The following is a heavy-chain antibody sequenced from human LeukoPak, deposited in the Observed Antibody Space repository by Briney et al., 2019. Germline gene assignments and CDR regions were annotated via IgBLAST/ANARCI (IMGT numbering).Heavy chain of an antibody. J-gene: IGHJ6*03. CDR3: ARDRARGYSSGQRGYMDV. CDR1: GYTFTGYY. V-gene: IGHV1-2*02. D-gene: IGHD6-19*01. CDR2: INPNSSGT. Sequence: PGASVKVSCKASGYTFTGYYMHWVRQAPGQGLEWMGWINPNSSGTNYAQKFQGRVTMTRDTSISTAYMELSRLRSDDTAVYYCARDRARGYSSGQRGYMDVWGKGTTVTVSS.